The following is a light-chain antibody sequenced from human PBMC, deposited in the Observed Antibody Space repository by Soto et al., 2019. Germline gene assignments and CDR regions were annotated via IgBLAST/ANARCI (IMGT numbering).Light chain of an antibody. V-gene: IGKV1-6*01. CDR1: QGIRND. Sequence: AIQITHSPSSLSASVGDRVTITCRASQGIRNDLGWYQQKPGKAPKLLIYDASSLQSGVPARFSGSGSGADFSLTISSLQPEDFATYYCLQDYNYPYTFGQGTKLEIK. CDR3: LQDYNYPYT. CDR2: DAS. J-gene: IGKJ2*01.